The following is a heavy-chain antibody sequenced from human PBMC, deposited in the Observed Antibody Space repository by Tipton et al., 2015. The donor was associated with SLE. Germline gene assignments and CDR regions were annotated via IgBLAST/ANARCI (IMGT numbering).Heavy chain of an antibody. Sequence: GSLRLSCAASGFTVSSNYMSWVRQAPGKGLERVSVIYSGGSTYYADSVKGRFTISRDNSKNTLYLQMNSLRAEDTAVYYCARVGYCSGGSCLYWYFDLWGRGTLVTVSS. CDR3: ARVGYCSGGSCLYWYFDL. CDR2: IYSGGST. D-gene: IGHD2-15*01. CDR1: GFTVSSNY. V-gene: IGHV3-53*05. J-gene: IGHJ2*01.